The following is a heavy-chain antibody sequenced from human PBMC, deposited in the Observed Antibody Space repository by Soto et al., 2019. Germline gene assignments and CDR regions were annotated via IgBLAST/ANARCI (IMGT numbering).Heavy chain of an antibody. V-gene: IGHV3-21*01. CDR2: ISSSSSYI. CDR3: ARKSAVAGGGWFDP. CDR1: GFTFSSYS. D-gene: IGHD6-19*01. J-gene: IGHJ5*02. Sequence: PGGSLRLSCAASGFTFSSYSMNWVRQAPGKGLEWVSSISSSSSYIYYADSVKGRFTISRDNAKNSLYLQMNSLRAEDTAVYYCARKSAVAGGGWFDPWGQGTLGTVSS.